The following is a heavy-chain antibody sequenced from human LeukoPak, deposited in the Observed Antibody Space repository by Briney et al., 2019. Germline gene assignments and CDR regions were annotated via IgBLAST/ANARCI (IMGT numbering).Heavy chain of an antibody. D-gene: IGHD6-19*01. Sequence: ASVTVSCKVSGYTLTELSMHWVRQAPGKGLEWMGGFDPEDGETIYAQKFQGRVTMTEDTSTDTAYMELSSLRSEDTAVYYCATDSMYSSGWYAIDYWGQGTLVTVSS. CDR3: ATDSMYSSGWYAIDY. CDR2: FDPEDGET. CDR1: GYTLTELS. V-gene: IGHV1-24*01. J-gene: IGHJ4*02.